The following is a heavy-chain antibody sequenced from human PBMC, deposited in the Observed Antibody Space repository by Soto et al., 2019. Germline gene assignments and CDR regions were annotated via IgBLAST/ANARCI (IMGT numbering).Heavy chain of an antibody. CDR1: GFTFSSYW. J-gene: IGHJ6*03. Sequence: GGSLRLSCAASGFTFSSYWMHWVRQAPGKGLVWVSRINSDGSSTSYADSVKGRFTISRDNAKNTLYLQMNSLRAEDTAVYYCAKFPPGSYYYYMDVWGKGTTVTVSS. V-gene: IGHV3-74*01. CDR3: AKFPPGSYYYYMDV. D-gene: IGHD3-10*01. CDR2: INSDGSST.